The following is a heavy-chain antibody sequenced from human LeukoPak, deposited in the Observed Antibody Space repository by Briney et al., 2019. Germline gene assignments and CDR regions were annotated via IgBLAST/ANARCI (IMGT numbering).Heavy chain of an antibody. CDR1: GFTFSTYT. Sequence: GGSLRLSCAASGFTFSTYTMNWVRQAPGKGLEWVSSISSSSSYIYYADSVKGRFTISRDNAKNSLYLQMNSLRAEDTAVYYCARDLTNYYDSSGYPTDWGQGTLVTVSS. CDR3: ARDLTNYYDSSGYPTD. J-gene: IGHJ4*02. V-gene: IGHV3-21*01. CDR2: ISSSSSYI. D-gene: IGHD3-22*01.